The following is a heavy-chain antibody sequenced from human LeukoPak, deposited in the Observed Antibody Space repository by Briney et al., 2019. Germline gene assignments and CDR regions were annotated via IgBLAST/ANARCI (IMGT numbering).Heavy chain of an antibody. D-gene: IGHD4-17*01. CDR1: GGSISSYY. V-gene: IGHV4-59*01. CDR3: ARVLLNGDYIFDI. J-gene: IGHJ3*02. CDR2: IYYSGST. Sequence: KPSETLSLTCTVSGGSISSYYWSWIWQPPGKGLESIGYIYYSGSTNYNPSLKSRVTISVDTSKNQFSLKLSSVTAADTAVYYCARVLLNGDYIFDIWGQGTMVTVSS.